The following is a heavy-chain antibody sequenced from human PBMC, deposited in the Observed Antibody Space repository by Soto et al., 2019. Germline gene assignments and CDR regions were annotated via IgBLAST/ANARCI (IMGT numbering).Heavy chain of an antibody. V-gene: IGHV4-39*01. Sequence: PSETLSLTCTVSGGSISSSSYYRGWIRQPPGKGLEWIGSIYYSGSTYYNPSLKSRVTISVDTSKNQFSLKLSSVTAADTAVYYCARQGMEWLITDYYMDVWGKGTTVTVSS. J-gene: IGHJ6*03. CDR3: ARQGMEWLITDYYMDV. CDR1: GGSISSSSYY. D-gene: IGHD3-3*01. CDR2: IYYSGST.